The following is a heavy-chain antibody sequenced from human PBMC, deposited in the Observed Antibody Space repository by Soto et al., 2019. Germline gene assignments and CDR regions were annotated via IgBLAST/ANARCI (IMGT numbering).Heavy chain of an antibody. CDR2: IYPGDSDS. D-gene: IGHD1-26*01. Sequence: GESLKISCKVSGYSFTSYWIGWVRQMPGKGLERMGGIYPGDSDSRYSPSFQGQVTISADNSISTAYLQWSSLKASDTAMYYCARLDSGSYPYYYYYGMDVWGQGTTVTVSS. V-gene: IGHV5-51*01. CDR1: GYSFTSYW. J-gene: IGHJ6*02. CDR3: ARLDSGSYPYYYYYGMDV.